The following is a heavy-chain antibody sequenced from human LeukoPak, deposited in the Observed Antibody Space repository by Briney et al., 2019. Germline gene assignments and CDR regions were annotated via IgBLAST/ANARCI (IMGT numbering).Heavy chain of an antibody. CDR3: ARVAVAGTGVDY. V-gene: IGHV1-69*05. CDR1: GGTFRSYA. Sequence: SVKVSCKASGGTFRSYAISWVRQAPGQGLEWMGGIIPIFGTANYAQKFQGRVTITTDESTSTAYMELSSLRSEDTAVYYCARVAVAGTGVDYWGQGTLVTVSS. J-gene: IGHJ4*02. CDR2: IIPIFGTA. D-gene: IGHD6-19*01.